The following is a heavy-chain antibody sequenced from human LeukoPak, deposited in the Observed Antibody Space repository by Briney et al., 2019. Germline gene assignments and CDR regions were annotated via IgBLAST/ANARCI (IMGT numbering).Heavy chain of an antibody. CDR3: AREGTAASDTNWFDP. CDR1: GGTFSSYA. D-gene: IGHD6-13*01. Sequence: SVKVSCKASGGTFSSYAISWVRQAPGQGLEWMGRIIPVLGIANYAQKFQGRVTITADKSTSTAYMELSSLRSEDTAVYYCAREGTAASDTNWFDPWGQGTLVIVSS. V-gene: IGHV1-69*04. CDR2: IIPVLGIA. J-gene: IGHJ5*02.